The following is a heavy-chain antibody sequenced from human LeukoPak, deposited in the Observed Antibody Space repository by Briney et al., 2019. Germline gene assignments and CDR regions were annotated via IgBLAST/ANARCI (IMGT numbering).Heavy chain of an antibody. CDR1: GGSISSGSYY. CDR3: ARDGDFWSGYIDY. V-gene: IGHV4-61*02. J-gene: IGHJ4*02. D-gene: IGHD3-3*01. Sequence: SETLSLTCTVSGGSISSGSYYWSWIRQPAGKGLEWIGRIYTSGSTNYNPSLKSRVTISVDTSKNQFSLKLSSVTAADTAVFYCARDGDFWSGYIDYWGQGTLVTVSS. CDR2: IYTSGST.